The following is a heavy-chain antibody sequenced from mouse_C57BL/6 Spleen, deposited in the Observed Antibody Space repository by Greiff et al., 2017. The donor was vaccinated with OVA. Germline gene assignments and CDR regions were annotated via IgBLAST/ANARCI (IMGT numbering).Heavy chain of an antibody. CDR2: ISDGGSYT. V-gene: IGHV5-4*01. CDR3: ARDSPLYDYEDY. CDR1: GFTFSSYA. Sequence: EVHLVESGGGLVKPGGSLKLSCAASGFTFSSYAMSWVRQTPEKRLEWVATISDGGSYTYYPDNVKGRFTISRDNAKNNLYLQMSHLKSEDTAMYYCARDSPLYDYEDYWGQGTTLTVSS. D-gene: IGHD2-4*01. J-gene: IGHJ2*01.